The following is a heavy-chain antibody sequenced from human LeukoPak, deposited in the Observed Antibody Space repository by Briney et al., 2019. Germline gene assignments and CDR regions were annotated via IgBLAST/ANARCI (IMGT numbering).Heavy chain of an antibody. J-gene: IGHJ4*02. D-gene: IGHD3-9*01. CDR2: ISGSGGST. Sequence: PGGSLRLSCAASGFTFSSYAMSWVRQAPGKGLEWVSAISGSGGSTYYADSVKGRFTISRDNSKNTLYLQMNSLRAEDTAVYYCAKDLYDILTGYYSTSDYWGQGTLVTVSS. CDR3: AKDLYDILTGYYSTSDY. V-gene: IGHV3-23*01. CDR1: GFTFSSYA.